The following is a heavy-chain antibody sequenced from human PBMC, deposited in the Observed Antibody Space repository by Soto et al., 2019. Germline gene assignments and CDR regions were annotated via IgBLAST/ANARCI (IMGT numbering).Heavy chain of an antibody. V-gene: IGHV1-18*01. CDR1: GYSFTAYG. Sequence: QVQVVQSGDEVKETGASVRVSCKTSGYSFTAYGISWVRQAPGQGLEWMGWISCYNGKTKYAQKVQGRVTMTTDTATSRAYMELSGLRFVDEAMYSSARDAPTPDLRFWEWANYDYNGMDVWGQGTTVT. CDR2: ISCYNGKT. J-gene: IGHJ6*02. D-gene: IGHD3-3*01. CDR3: ARDAPTPDLRFWEWANYDYNGMDV.